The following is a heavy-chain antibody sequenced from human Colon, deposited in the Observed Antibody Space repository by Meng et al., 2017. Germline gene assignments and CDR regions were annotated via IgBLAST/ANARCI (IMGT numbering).Heavy chain of an antibody. D-gene: IGHD6-19*01. Sequence: GGSLRLSCAASGFTFSSYWMHWVRQAPGKGLVWVSRINSDGSSTSYADSVKGRFTISRDNAKNTLYLQMNSLRAEDTAVYYCARVKQWLAEEYYFDYWGQGTLVTSPQ. CDR2: INSDGSST. CDR3: ARVKQWLAEEYYFDY. V-gene: IGHV3-74*01. CDR1: GFTFSSYW. J-gene: IGHJ4*02.